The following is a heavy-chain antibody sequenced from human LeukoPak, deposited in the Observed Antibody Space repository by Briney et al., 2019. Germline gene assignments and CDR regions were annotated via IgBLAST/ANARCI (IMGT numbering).Heavy chain of an antibody. V-gene: IGHV4-34*01. J-gene: IGHJ4*02. CDR2: INHSGST. Sequence: SETLSLTCAVYGGSFSGYYWSWIRQPPGKGLEWIGEINHSGSTNYNPSLKSRVTISVDTSKNQFSLKLSSVTAADTAVYYCARGARAARLFYFDYWGQGTLVTVSS. CDR3: ARGARAARLFYFDY. CDR1: GGSFSGYY. D-gene: IGHD6-6*01.